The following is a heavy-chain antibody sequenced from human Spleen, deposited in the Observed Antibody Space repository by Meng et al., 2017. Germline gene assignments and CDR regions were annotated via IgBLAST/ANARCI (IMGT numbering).Heavy chain of an antibody. CDR1: GYTFTSYY. CDR3: ARVQFYQQRKGGAFDI. D-gene: IGHD6-25*01. Sequence: ASVKVSCEASGYTFTSYYMHWVRQAPGQGLEWMGIINPSGGSTSYAQKFQGRVTMTRDTSTSTVYMELSSLRSEDTAVYYCARVQFYQQRKGGAFDIWGQGTMVTVSS. V-gene: IGHV1-46*01. J-gene: IGHJ3*02. CDR2: INPSGGST.